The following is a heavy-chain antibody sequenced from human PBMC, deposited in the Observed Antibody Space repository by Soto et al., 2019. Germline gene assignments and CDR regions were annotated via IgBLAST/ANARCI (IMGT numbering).Heavy chain of an antibody. CDR2: NSGLNGNT. CDR1: GYIFSTYG. Sequence: QAQLVQSGAEVKKPGASVKVSCKASGYIFSTYGVTWVRQAPGQGLVWMGWNSGLNGNTDDGQKLQGRVPMTIDTAPSTAYMDLRTLRSHDTAVYYCARAEAYTTRWDAMDVWVQGTTVIVSS. CDR3: ARAEAYTTRWDAMDV. V-gene: IGHV1-18*01. D-gene: IGHD1-26*01. J-gene: IGHJ6*02.